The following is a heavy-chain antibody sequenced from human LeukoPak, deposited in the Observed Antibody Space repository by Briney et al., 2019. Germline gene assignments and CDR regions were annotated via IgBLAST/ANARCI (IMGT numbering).Heavy chain of an antibody. Sequence: PSETLSLTCAVYGGSFSGYYWSWIRQPPGKGLEWIGEINHSGSTNYNPSFKSRVTISVDTSKNQFSLKLSSVTAADTAVYYCARLLVVVAATKGEYFDYWGQGTLVTVSS. J-gene: IGHJ4*02. CDR2: INHSGST. D-gene: IGHD2-15*01. CDR1: GGSFSGYY. CDR3: ARLLVVVAATKGEYFDY. V-gene: IGHV4-34*01.